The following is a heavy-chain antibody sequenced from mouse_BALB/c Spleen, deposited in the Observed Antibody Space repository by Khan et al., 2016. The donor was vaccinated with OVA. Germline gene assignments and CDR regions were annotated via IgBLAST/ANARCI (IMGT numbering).Heavy chain of an antibody. J-gene: IGHJ3*01. Sequence: QVQLQQSGPELVKPGASVRISCKASDYTFTSYYIHWVKQRPGQGLEWIGWIYPGNSNNNYTERFKGKATLTADKSSSTAYMHLSILTSADSAVYFCARGGDGAFADWGQGTLVTVSA. CDR1: DYTFTSYY. D-gene: IGHD2-13*01. CDR2: IYPGNSNN. V-gene: IGHV1S56*01. CDR3: ARGGDGAFAD.